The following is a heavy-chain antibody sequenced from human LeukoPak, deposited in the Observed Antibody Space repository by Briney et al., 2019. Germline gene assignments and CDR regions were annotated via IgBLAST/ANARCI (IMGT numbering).Heavy chain of an antibody. CDR2: INRDGSST. J-gene: IGHJ4*02. Sequence: GGSLRLSCAASGFTFSSHWMHWVRQAPGKGLVWVSLINRDGSSTTYADSVKGRFTISRDNAKNTLYLQMNSLRAEDTAVYYCARRSPLYRSSWYYFDYWGQGTPVTVSS. CDR3: ARRSPLYRSSWYYFDY. CDR1: GFTFSSHW. D-gene: IGHD6-13*01. V-gene: IGHV3-74*01.